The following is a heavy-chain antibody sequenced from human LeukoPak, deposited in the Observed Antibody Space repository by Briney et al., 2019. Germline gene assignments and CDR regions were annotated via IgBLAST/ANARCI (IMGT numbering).Heavy chain of an antibody. J-gene: IGHJ4*02. D-gene: IGHD3-22*01. CDR3: ARDPLYYYDSSGYYYAGGLDY. CDR1: GFTLSGYG. V-gene: IGHV3-33*01. CDR2: IWYDGSNK. Sequence: GGSLRLSCAASGFTLSGYGMHWVRQAPGKGLEWVAVIWYDGSNKYYADSVKGRFTISRDNSKNTLYLQMNSLRAEDTAVYYCARDPLYYYDSSGYYYAGGLDYWGQGTLVTVSS.